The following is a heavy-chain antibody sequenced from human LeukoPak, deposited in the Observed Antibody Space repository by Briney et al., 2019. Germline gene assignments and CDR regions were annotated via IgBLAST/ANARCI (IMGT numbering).Heavy chain of an antibody. CDR3: ARNRGDPSYFDY. Sequence: GGSLRLSCTASGSTFNGYSMNWVRQAPGKGLEWVSSISTSSSYIYYADSVKGRFTISRNNPKNSLYLQMNSLRAEDTAVYYCARNRGDPSYFDYWGQGTLVTVSS. V-gene: IGHV3-21*01. CDR2: ISTSSSYI. D-gene: IGHD4-17*01. CDR1: GSTFNGYS. J-gene: IGHJ4*02.